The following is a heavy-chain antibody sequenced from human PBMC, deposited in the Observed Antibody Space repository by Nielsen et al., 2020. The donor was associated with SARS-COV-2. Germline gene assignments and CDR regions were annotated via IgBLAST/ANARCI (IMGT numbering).Heavy chain of an antibody. J-gene: IGHJ6*02. Sequence: GESLKISCAASGFTFSSYAMHWVRQAPGKGLEWVSGINWNGGSTGYADSVKGRFTISRDNAKNSLYLQMNSLRAEDTALYYCATLAAAGTLDYYYYYGMDVWGQGTTVTVSS. CDR3: ATLAAAGTLDYYYYYGMDV. CDR2: INWNGGST. V-gene: IGHV3-20*04. CDR1: GFTFSSYA. D-gene: IGHD6-13*01.